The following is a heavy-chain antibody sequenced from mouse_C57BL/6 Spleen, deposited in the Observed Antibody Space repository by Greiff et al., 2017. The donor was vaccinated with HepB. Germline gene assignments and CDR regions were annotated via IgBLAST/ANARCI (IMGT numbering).Heavy chain of an antibody. CDR2: INPNNGGT. D-gene: IGHD2-5*01. CDR3: ARAPYYSNWFAY. V-gene: IGHV1-22*01. Sequence: EVKLVESGPELVKPGASVKMSCKASGYTFTDYNMHWVKQSHGKSLEWIGYINPNNGGTSYNQKFKGKATLTVNKSSSTAYMELRSLTSEDSAVYYCARAPYYSNWFAYWGQGTLVTVSA. J-gene: IGHJ3*01. CDR1: GYTFTDYN.